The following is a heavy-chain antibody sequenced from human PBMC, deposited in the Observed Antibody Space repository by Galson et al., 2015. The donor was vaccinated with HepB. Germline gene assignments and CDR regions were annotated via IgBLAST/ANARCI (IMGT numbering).Heavy chain of an antibody. V-gene: IGHV3-48*02. CDR3: ARRYNYVSGAFNI. J-gene: IGHJ3*02. CDR2: ISSPSPTM. Sequence: SLRLSCAASGFTFSTYSMDWVRQAPGKGLEWISYISSPSPTMYYADSVKGRFTISRDNAKNSLSLQVNSLTDEDTAVYYCARRYNYVSGAFNIWSQWTVVTVSA. D-gene: IGHD3-10*01. CDR1: GFTFSTYS.